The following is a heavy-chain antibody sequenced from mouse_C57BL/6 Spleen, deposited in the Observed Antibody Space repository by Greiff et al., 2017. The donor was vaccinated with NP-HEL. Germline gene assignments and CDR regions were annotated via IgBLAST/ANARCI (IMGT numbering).Heavy chain of an antibody. J-gene: IGHJ2*01. D-gene: IGHD2-5*01. Sequence: EVQLQQSGPELVKPGASVKMSCKASGYTFTDYNMHWVKQSHGKSLEWIGYINPNNGGTSYNQKFKGKATLTVNKSSSTAYMEFRSLTSDDSAVYYCARNHYSNLDYWGQGTTLTVSA. CDR3: ARNHYSNLDY. CDR1: GYTFTDYN. V-gene: IGHV1-22*01. CDR2: INPNNGGT.